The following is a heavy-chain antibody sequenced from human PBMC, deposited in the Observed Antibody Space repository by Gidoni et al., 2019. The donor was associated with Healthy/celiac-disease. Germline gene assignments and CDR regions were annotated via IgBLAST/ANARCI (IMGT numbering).Heavy chain of an antibody. D-gene: IGHD3-16*01. CDR2: IYHSGST. J-gene: IGHJ6*02. CDR3: ARKRLPGEWPQHIGGYYGMDV. V-gene: IGHV4-4*02. CDR1: GGSISSSNW. Sequence: QVQLQESGPGLVKPSGTLSLTCAVSGGSISSSNWWSWVRQPPGKGLEWIGEIYHSGSTNYNPSLKSRVTISVDKSKNQFSLKLSSVTAADTAVYYCARKRLPGEWPQHIGGYYGMDVWGQGTTVTVSS.